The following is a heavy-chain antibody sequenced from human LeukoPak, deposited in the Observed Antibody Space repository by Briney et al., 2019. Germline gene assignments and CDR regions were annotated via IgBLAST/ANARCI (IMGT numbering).Heavy chain of an antibody. D-gene: IGHD3-22*01. J-gene: IGHJ4*02. CDR2: IYYSGST. CDR1: GGSISSSSYY. CDR3: ARVRDSSGYYYAGFDY. V-gene: IGHV4-39*07. Sequence: PSETLSLTCTVSGGSISSSSYYWGWIRQPPGKGLEWIGSIYYSGSTYYNPSLKSRVTISVDTSKNQFSLKLSSVTAADTAVYYCARVRDSSGYYYAGFDYWGQGTLVTVSS.